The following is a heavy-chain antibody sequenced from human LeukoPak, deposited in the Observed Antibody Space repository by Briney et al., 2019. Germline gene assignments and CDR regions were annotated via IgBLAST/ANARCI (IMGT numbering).Heavy chain of an antibody. D-gene: IGHD6-19*01. J-gene: IGHJ4*02. CDR1: GFTFSSYG. V-gene: IGHV3-30*18. CDR3: VKDHGYASGWYFDY. CDR2: ISYDGSNR. Sequence: GGSLRLSCAASGFTFSSYGMHWVRQAPGKGLEWVAVISYDGSNRYYADSVKGRFTISRDNSKNTLYLQMNSLRAEDTALYFCVKDHGYASGWYFDYWGQGALVTVSS.